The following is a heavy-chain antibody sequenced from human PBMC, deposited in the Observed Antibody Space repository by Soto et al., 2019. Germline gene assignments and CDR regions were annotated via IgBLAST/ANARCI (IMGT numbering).Heavy chain of an antibody. Sequence: QITLKESGPTLVKPTQSLTLTCTFSGFSLNTFGVGVAWIRQPPGKALEWLAVIYWDDDTSYSPSLRSRLTIPKDTSKNQVVLTVTDMDPVDTATYYCTHRQYPLRYYSVWGQGTMVTVSS. CDR2: IYWDDDT. CDR3: THRQYPLRYYSV. V-gene: IGHV2-5*02. J-gene: IGHJ3*01. CDR1: GFSLNTFGVG. D-gene: IGHD3-10*01.